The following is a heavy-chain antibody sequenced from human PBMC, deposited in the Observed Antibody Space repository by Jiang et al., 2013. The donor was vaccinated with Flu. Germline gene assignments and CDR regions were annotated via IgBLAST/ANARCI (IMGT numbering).Heavy chain of an antibody. J-gene: IGHJ3*02. Sequence: TLSLTCTVSGGSISSGSYYWSWIRQPAGKGLEWIGRIYTSGSTNYNPSLKSRVTISVDTSKNQFSLKLSSVTAADTAVYYCARFPGVFGAFDIWGQGTMVTVSS. CDR2: IYTSGST. CDR1: GGSISSGSYY. D-gene: IGHD7-27*01. V-gene: IGHV4-61*02. CDR3: ARFPGVFGAFDI.